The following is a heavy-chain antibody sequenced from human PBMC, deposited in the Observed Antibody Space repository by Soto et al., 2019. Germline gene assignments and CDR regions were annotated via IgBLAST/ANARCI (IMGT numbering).Heavy chain of an antibody. D-gene: IGHD3-16*01. CDR3: AKEVFNYDYGGKHVDY. CDR2: ISGSGGNT. J-gene: IGHJ4*02. Sequence: GGSLRLSCAASGFTFSSYAMSWVRQAPGKGLEWVSAISGSGGNTYYADSVKGRFTISRDNSKNTLYLQMNSLRGEDTAVYYCAKEVFNYDYGGKHVDYWGQGTLVTVSS. V-gene: IGHV3-23*01. CDR1: GFTFSSYA.